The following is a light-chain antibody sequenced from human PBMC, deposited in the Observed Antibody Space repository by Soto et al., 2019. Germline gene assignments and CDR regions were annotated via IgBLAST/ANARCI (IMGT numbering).Light chain of an antibody. CDR2: GAS. CDR1: QSVGSSY. Sequence: EIVLTQSPGILSLSPGERAALSCRASQSVGSSYLAWYQQKPGQAPRLLISGASSRATGIPDRLSGSGSGTDFTLTISRLEPEDFAVYYCQQYGSSPYTFGQGTKLEI. CDR3: QQYGSSPYT. V-gene: IGKV3-20*01. J-gene: IGKJ2*01.